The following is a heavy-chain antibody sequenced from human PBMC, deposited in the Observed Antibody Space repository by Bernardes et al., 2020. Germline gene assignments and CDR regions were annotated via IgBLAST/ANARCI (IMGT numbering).Heavy chain of an antibody. V-gene: IGHV3-21*01. CDR1: GFTFSSYS. J-gene: IGHJ4*02. Sequence: GGSLRLSCAASGFTFSSYSMNWVRQAPGKGLEWVSSISSSSSYIYYADSVKGRFTISRDNAKNSLYLQMNSLRAEDTAVYYCARDRRVGVAGVFDYWGQGTLVTVSS. CDR3: ARDRRVGVAGVFDY. D-gene: IGHD6-19*01. CDR2: ISSSSSYI.